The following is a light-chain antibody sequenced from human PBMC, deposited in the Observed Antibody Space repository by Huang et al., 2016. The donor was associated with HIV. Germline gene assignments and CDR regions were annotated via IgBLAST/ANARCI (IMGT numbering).Light chain of an antibody. J-gene: IGKJ1*01. V-gene: IGKV1-NL1*01. CDR3: QQYYSAPWT. Sequence: DIQMTQSPSSLSASAGDRVTITCRASQGISNSLAWYQQKPGKAPNLLRYVASRLESVVPSRFSGSGSGTDFTLTISSLQPEDFAAYYCQQYYSAPWTFGQGTKVEIK. CDR1: QGISNS. CDR2: VAS.